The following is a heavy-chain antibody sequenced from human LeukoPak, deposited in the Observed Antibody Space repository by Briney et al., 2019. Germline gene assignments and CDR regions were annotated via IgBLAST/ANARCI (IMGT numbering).Heavy chain of an antibody. CDR1: GFTFSYYA. V-gene: IGHV3-30*04. CDR3: AKVNCGGDCSLFDY. Sequence: PGRSLRLSCAASGFTFSYYALHWVRQSPGKGLEWVAVISYDGSDKYYADSVKGRFTISRDHSKNTLYLQMNSLRAEDTAVYYCAKVNCGGDCSLFDYWGQGTLVTVSS. J-gene: IGHJ4*02. CDR2: ISYDGSDK. D-gene: IGHD2-21*02.